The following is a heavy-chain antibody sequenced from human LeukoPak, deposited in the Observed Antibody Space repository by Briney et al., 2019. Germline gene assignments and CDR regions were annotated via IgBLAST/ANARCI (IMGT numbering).Heavy chain of an antibody. CDR3: AREGTVRFDY. J-gene: IGHJ4*02. D-gene: IGHD4-17*01. V-gene: IGHV4-30-4*01. CDR1: GGSISSGDYY. Sequence: SETLSLTCTVSGGSISSGDYYWSWIRQPPGKGLEWIGYIYYSGSTYYNPSLKSRVTTSVDTSKNQFSLKLSSVTAADTAVYYCAREGTVRFDYWGQGTLVTVSS. CDR2: IYYSGST.